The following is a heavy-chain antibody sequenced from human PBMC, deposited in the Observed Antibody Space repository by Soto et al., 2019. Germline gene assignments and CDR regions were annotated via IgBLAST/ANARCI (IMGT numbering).Heavy chain of an antibody. D-gene: IGHD6-19*01. V-gene: IGHV1-69*12. CDR1: GGTFSSFG. J-gene: IGHJ4*02. Sequence: QVQLVQSGAEVKKPGSSVKVSCKASGGTFSSFGIDWVRQAPGQGLEWMGDIIPMFGTVTYAQKFQGRVTITADESTTTVYMELSSLRSEATAVYYCAREATAHSSGWHFWGQGTLVTVSS. CDR2: IIPMFGTV. CDR3: AREATAHSSGWHF.